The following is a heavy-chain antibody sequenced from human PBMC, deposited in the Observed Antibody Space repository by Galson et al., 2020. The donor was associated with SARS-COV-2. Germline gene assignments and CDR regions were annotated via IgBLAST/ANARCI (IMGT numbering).Heavy chain of an antibody. CDR1: GGSISNSGYY. V-gene: IGHV4-39*01. Sequence: SETLSLTCTVSGGSISNSGYYWGWIRQPPGKGLEWIGSIYYSGSTYYNPSLKSRVTISVDTSKNQFSLKLNSVTAADTAVYYCARHYREQIYGSGSFDHWGQGTLVTVSS. CDR3: ARHYREQIYGSGSFDH. D-gene: IGHD3-10*01. J-gene: IGHJ4*02. CDR2: IYYSGST.